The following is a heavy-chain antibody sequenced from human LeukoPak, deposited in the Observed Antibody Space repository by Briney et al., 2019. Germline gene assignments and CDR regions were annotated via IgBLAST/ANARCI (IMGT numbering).Heavy chain of an antibody. CDR2: IKQDGSEK. CDR1: GFTFSSYW. V-gene: IGHV3-7*01. J-gene: IGHJ4*02. CDR3: ARATYGSGSGGLDY. D-gene: IGHD3-10*01. Sequence: PGGSLRLSCAPSGFTFSSYWMSWVRQAPGKGLEWVPNIKQDGSEKYYVDSVKGRFTISRDNAKNSLYLQMNSLRAEDTAVYYCARATYGSGSGGLDYWGQGTLVTVSS.